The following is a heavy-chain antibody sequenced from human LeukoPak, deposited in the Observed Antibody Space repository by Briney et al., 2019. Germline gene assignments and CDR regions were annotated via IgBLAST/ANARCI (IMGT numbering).Heavy chain of an antibody. J-gene: IGHJ6*03. CDR1: GYTFTGYY. Sequence: ASVKVSCKASGYTFTGYYMHWVRQAPGQGLEWMGWINPNSGGTNYAQKFQGRVTMTRDTSISTAYMELSRLRSDDTAVYYCARSGDYQIAYYYYYYMDVWGKGTTVTVSS. D-gene: IGHD4-17*01. CDR3: ARSGDYQIAYYYYYYMDV. V-gene: IGHV1-2*02. CDR2: INPNSGGT.